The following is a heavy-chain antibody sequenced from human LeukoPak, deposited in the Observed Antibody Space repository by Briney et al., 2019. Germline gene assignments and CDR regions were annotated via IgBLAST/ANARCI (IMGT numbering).Heavy chain of an antibody. D-gene: IGHD3-3*01. CDR2: IYYSGST. J-gene: IGHJ4*02. Sequence: SETLSLTCTVSGGSISSYYWSWIRQPPGKGLEWIGYIYYSGSTNYNPSLKSRVTISVDTSKKQFSLKLSSVTAADTAVYYCARQEYDFWSGYYIDYFDYWGQGTLVTVSS. CDR3: ARQEYDFWSGYYIDYFDY. CDR1: GGSISSYY. V-gene: IGHV4-59*08.